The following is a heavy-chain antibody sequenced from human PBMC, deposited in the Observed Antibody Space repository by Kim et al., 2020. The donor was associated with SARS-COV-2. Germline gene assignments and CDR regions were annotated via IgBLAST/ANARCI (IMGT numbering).Heavy chain of an antibody. CDR1: GFTFSSYC. V-gene: IGHV3-33*01. J-gene: IGHJ4*02. CDR3: ARDRGFDEQGDY. CDR2: IWYDGSNK. Sequence: GGSLRLSCAASGFTFSSYCMHWVRQAPGKGLEWVAVIWYDGSNKYYADSVKGRFTISRDNSKNTLYLQMNSLRDEDTAVYYCARDRGFDEQGDYWGQGTLVTVSS. D-gene: IGHD3-10*01.